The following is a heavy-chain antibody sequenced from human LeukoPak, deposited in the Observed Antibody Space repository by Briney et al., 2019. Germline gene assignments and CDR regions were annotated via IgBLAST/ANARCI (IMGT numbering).Heavy chain of an antibody. Sequence: ASVKVSCKASGYTFTGYYIHWVRQAPGQGLEWMGWINPNSGGTNYAQNFQGRVTMTGDMSITTAYMELTRLRSDDTAVYYCARDAIVRDYSNSDYWGQGTLATVSS. CDR1: GYTFTGYY. CDR3: ARDAIVRDYSNSDY. J-gene: IGHJ4*02. D-gene: IGHD4-11*01. CDR2: INPNSGGT. V-gene: IGHV1-2*02.